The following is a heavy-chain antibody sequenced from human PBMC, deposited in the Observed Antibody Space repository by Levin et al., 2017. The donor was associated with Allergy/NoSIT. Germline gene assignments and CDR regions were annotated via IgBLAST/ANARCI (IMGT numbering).Heavy chain of an antibody. D-gene: IGHD3-10*01. CDR1: GYSISSGYF. J-gene: IGHJ4*02. V-gene: IGHV4-38-2*01. Sequence: SETLSLTCGVSGYSISSGYFWGWIRQPPGKGLEWIGSIYHTESTYYNPSVKSRVTISVDTSKNQFSLKLSSVTAADTAVYYCARVGYYGPGSPQVGHSHFDYWGQGTLVTVSS. CDR2: IYHTEST. CDR3: ARVGYYGPGSPQVGHSHFDY.